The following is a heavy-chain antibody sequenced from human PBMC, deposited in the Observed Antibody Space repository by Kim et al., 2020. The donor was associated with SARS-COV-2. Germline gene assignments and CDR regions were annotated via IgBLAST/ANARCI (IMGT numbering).Heavy chain of an antibody. CDR3: ARGFGYCSGGRCYGEY. CDR1: GFTFSTYG. D-gene: IGHD2-15*01. V-gene: IGHV3-33*05. J-gene: IGHJ4*01. Sequence: GGSLRLSCAASGFTFSTYGMHWVRQAPGKGLEWVALISYDGSDKFYADSVKGRFTISRDNSKNTLYLQMNSLRAEDTAVYYCARGFGYCSGGRCYGEYWG. CDR2: ISYDGSDK.